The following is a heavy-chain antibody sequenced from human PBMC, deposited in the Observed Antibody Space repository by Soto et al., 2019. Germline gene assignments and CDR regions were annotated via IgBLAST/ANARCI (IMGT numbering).Heavy chain of an antibody. CDR1: GYTFTGYY. D-gene: IGHD6-13*01. V-gene: IGHV1-2*02. CDR2: INPNSGGT. CDR3: ARNHEGCDSSSWYCYYYGMDV. Sequence: GASVKVSCKASGYTFTGYYMHWVRQAPGQGXEWMGWINPNSGGTNYAQKFQGRVTMTRDTSISTAYMELSRLRSDDTAVYYCARNHEGCDSSSWYCYYYGMDVWGQGTTVTVSS. J-gene: IGHJ6*02.